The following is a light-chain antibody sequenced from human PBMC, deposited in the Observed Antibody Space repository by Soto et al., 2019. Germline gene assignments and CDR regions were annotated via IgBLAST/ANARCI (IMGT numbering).Light chain of an antibody. CDR1: SSDVGGYVY. V-gene: IGLV2-14*03. J-gene: IGLJ1*01. CDR3: SSYTSSSPYV. CDR2: DIS. Sequence: QSALTQPRSVSGSPGQSVTISCTGTSSDVGGYVYVSWYQQHPGKAPKLMIYDISNRPSGVSNRFSGSKSGNTASLTISGLQAEDEADYYCSSYTSSSPYVFGTGTKLTVL.